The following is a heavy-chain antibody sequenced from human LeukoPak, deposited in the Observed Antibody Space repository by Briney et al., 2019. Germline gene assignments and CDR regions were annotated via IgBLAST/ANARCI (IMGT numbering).Heavy chain of an antibody. J-gene: IGHJ6*02. D-gene: IGHD1-14*01. V-gene: IGHV3-48*03. CDR1: GFTFSSYE. Sequence: GGSLRLSCAASGFTFSSYEMNWVRQAPGKGLEWVSYISSSGSTIYYADSVKGRFTISRDNAKNSLYLQMNSLRAEDTAVYYCARVPAEDHALIGMDVWGQGTTVTVSS. CDR2: ISSSGSTI. CDR3: ARVPAEDHALIGMDV.